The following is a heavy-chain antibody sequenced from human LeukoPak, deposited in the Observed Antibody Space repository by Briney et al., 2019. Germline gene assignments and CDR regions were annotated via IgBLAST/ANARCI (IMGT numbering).Heavy chain of an antibody. CDR3: ARGGSYLEWFDP. J-gene: IGHJ5*02. CDR1: GGSVSRYY. V-gene: IGHV4-59*02. D-gene: IGHD6-6*01. CDR2: MYYSGST. Sequence: SETLSLTCTVSGGSVSRYYWSWIRQPPGKGLEWIGYMYYSGSTSYNPSLKSRVTISVDTFKNQFSLRLTSVTAAHTAVYYCARGGSYLEWFDPWGQGTLVTVSS.